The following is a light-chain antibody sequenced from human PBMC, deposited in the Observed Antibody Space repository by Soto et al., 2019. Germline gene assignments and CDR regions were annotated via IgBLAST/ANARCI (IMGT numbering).Light chain of an antibody. CDR1: QSVADNY. CDR2: AAS. J-gene: IGKJ1*01. Sequence: EIVLTQSPGTLSLSPGERATLSCRASQSVADNYLAWYQQKPGQPPRLLIYAASRRATGIPDTFSGSGSGTDFTLTITRLEPEDFALYYCQQYGHSPRTFGQGTKVEIE. CDR3: QQYGHSPRT. V-gene: IGKV3-20*01.